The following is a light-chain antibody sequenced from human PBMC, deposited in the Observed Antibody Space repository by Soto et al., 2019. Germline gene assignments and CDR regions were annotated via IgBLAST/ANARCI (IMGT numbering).Light chain of an antibody. CDR3: QQYEDLPHT. CDR2: DPF. J-gene: IGKJ4*01. V-gene: IGKV1-33*01. CDR1: QSIANF. Sequence: DVQMTQSPSSLSASVGDRVIITCKANQSIANFLNCFQYKPGEAPKLLISDPFHLELRVPSRFSGNRSWAYFVLDISTLQSEEVATYFCQQYEDLPHTFGGGTKVYI.